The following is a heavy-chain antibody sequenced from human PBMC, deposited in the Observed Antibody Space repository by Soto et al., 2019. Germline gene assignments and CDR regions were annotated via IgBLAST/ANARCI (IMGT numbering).Heavy chain of an antibody. CDR3: ARVDHRGYFAILTDY. D-gene: IGHD3-9*01. J-gene: IGHJ4*02. CDR2: IYDSVNT. V-gene: IGHV4-31*03. Sequence: PSETLSLTCTVSGDSLSSGGHYWSWIRQHPGKGLEWIGHIYDSVNTYYSPSLRSRVTISADMSKNQFSLNLRSVTAADTAVYYCARVDHRGYFAILTDYWGQGTLVPVSS. CDR1: GDSLSSGGHY.